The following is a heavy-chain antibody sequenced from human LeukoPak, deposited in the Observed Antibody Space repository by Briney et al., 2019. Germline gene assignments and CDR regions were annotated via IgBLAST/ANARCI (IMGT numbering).Heavy chain of an antibody. CDR2: INAGNGNT. V-gene: IGHV1-3*01. J-gene: IGHJ3*02. CDR3: ATSGYSGYDYIAFAFDI. CDR1: GYTFTSYA. D-gene: IGHD5-12*01. Sequence: ASVKVSCKASGYTFTSYAIHWVRQAPGQRLEWMGWINAGNGNTKYSQKFQGRVTITRDTSASTAYMELSSLRSEDTAVYYCATSGYSGYDYIAFAFDIWGQGTMVTVSS.